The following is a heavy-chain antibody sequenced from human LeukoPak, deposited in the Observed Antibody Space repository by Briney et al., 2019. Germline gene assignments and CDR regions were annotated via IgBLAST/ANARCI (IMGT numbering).Heavy chain of an antibody. CDR2: IYTSGST. CDR3: AREALGYYYDSSAEEVDY. D-gene: IGHD3-22*01. Sequence: SETLSLTCTVPGGSISSYYWSWIRQPAGKGLEWIGRIYTSGSTNYNPSLKSRVTMSVDTSKNQFSLKLSSVTAADTAVYYCAREALGYYYDSSAEEVDYWGQGTLVTVSS. CDR1: GGSISSYY. V-gene: IGHV4-4*07. J-gene: IGHJ4*02.